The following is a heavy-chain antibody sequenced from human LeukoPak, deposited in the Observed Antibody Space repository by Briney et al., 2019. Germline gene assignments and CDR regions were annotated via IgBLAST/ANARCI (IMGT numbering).Heavy chain of an antibody. CDR3: AKEGPQSIAATGYYMDV. J-gene: IGHJ6*03. V-gene: IGHV3-23*01. CDR1: GFTFTSYG. D-gene: IGHD6-25*01. CDR2: ISGSGGTT. Sequence: GGTLRLSCAASGFTFTSYGMSWVRQAPGKGLEWVSAISGSGGTTYYADSVKGRFTISRDNSKNTLYLQMNSLRAEDTAVYYCAKEGPQSIAATGYYMDVWGKGTTVTISS.